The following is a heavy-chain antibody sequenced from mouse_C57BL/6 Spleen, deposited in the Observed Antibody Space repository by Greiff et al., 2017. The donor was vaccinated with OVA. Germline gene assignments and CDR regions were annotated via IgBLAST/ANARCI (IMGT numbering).Heavy chain of an antibody. D-gene: IGHD1-1*01. CDR2: IYPRDGST. Sequence: QVQLKESGPELVKPGASVKLSCKASGYTFTSYDINWVKQRPGQGLEWIGWIYPRDGSTKYNEKFKGKATLTVDTSSSTAYMELNGLTSENSAVYFCARSDYGSRYEWDFDVWGTGTTVTVSS. CDR1: GYTFTSYD. J-gene: IGHJ1*03. CDR3: ARSDYGSRYEWDFDV. V-gene: IGHV1-85*01.